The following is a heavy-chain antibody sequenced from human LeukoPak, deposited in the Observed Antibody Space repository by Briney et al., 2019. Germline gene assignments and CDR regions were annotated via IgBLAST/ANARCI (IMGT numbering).Heavy chain of an antibody. V-gene: IGHV3-30*18. CDR3: AKDQVISGSEASDI. J-gene: IGHJ3*02. D-gene: IGHD2-21*01. CDR1: GFTFSSYG. Sequence: GGSLRLSCAASGFTFSSYGMHWVRQAPGKGLEWVAVISYDGSNKYYADSVKGRFTISRDNSKNTLYLQMNSLRAEDTAVYYCAKDQVISGSEASDIWGQGTMVTVSS. CDR2: ISYDGSNK.